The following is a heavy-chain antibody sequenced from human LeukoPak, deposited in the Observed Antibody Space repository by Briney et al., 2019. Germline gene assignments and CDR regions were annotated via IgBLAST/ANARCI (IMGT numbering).Heavy chain of an antibody. D-gene: IGHD6-6*01. V-gene: IGHV3-30*02. CDR1: GFTFSSYG. CDR2: IRYDGSNK. Sequence: GGSLRLSCAASGFTFSSYGMHWVRQAPGKGLEWVAFIRYDGSNKYYADSVKGRFTISRDNSKNTLYLQMNSLRAEDTAVYYCAKVIAARLGAFDIWGQGTMVTVSS. CDR3: AKVIAARLGAFDI. J-gene: IGHJ3*02.